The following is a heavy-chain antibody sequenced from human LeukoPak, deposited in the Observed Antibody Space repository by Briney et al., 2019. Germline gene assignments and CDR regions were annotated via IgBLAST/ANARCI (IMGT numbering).Heavy chain of an antibody. V-gene: IGHV4-30-4*08. Sequence: PSETLSLTCTVSGGSIGSGDYYWSWIRQPPGKGLEWIGFIYYNGSTYYSPSLKSRVTISVDTSKNQFSLRLSFVTAADTAVYYCASVEAAAYYFDSWGQGTLVTVSS. CDR3: ASVEAAAYYFDS. CDR2: IYYNGST. CDR1: GGSIGSGDYY. D-gene: IGHD6-13*01. J-gene: IGHJ4*02.